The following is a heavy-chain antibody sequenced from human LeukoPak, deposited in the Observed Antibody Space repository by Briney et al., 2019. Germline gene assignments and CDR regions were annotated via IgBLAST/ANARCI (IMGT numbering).Heavy chain of an antibody. CDR2: ISYDGSNK. CDR3: AKDGRFLEWLLVLGGLGGKLDP. CDR1: GFTFSSYA. J-gene: IGHJ5*02. V-gene: IGHV3-30-3*01. D-gene: IGHD3-3*01. Sequence: GGSLRLSCAASGFTFSSYAMHWVRQAPGKGLGWVAVISYDGSNKYYADSVKGRFTISRDNSKNTLYLQMNSLRAEDTAVYYCAKDGRFLEWLLVLGGLGGKLDPWGQGTLVTVSS.